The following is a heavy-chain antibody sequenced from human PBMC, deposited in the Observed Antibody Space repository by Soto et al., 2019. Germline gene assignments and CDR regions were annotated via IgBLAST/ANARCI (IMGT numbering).Heavy chain of an antibody. D-gene: IGHD6-6*01. Sequence: GASVKVSCKASGYTFTSYYMHWVRQAPGQGLEWMGIINPSGGSTSYAQKFQGRVIMTRDTSTSTVYMELSSLRSEDTAVYYCARDRGEYSSSFYFDYWGQGTLVTVSS. CDR3: ARDRGEYSSSFYFDY. CDR2: INPSGGST. CDR1: GYTFTSYY. V-gene: IGHV1-46*01. J-gene: IGHJ4*02.